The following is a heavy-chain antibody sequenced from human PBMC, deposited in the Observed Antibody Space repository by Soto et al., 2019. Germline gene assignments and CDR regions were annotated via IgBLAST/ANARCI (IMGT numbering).Heavy chain of an antibody. Sequence: EASVKVSCKASGYTFTGYYMHWVRQAPGQGLEWMGWINPNSGGTNYAQKFQGWVTMTRDTSISTAYMELSRPRSDDTAVYYCARDLGSSWFPFDPWGQGTLVTGSS. J-gene: IGHJ5*02. CDR2: INPNSGGT. V-gene: IGHV1-2*04. CDR3: ARDLGSSWFPFDP. D-gene: IGHD6-13*01. CDR1: GYTFTGYY.